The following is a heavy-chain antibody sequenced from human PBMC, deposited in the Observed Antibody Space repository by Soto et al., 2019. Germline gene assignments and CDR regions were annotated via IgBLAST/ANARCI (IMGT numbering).Heavy chain of an antibody. V-gene: IGHV1-46*01. Sequence: QEQLVQSGAEVKKPGASVKVSCKASGYSFTSYHVQWVRQAPGQGLEWMGIINPSGGSTTYPQKFQGRVTITRDTSTSTVYMELSSLRSEDTAVYYCAREPHLGYYYGMDVWGQGTTVTVSS. CDR1: GYSFTSYH. CDR2: INPSGGST. D-gene: IGHD3-16*01. CDR3: AREPHLGYYYGMDV. J-gene: IGHJ6*02.